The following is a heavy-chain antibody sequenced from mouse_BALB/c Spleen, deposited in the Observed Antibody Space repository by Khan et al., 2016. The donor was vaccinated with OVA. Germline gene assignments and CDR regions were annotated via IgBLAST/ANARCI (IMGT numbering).Heavy chain of an antibody. Sequence: VQLLETGPGLVAPSQSLSITCTVSGFSLNSYGVHWVRQPPGKGLEWLGIIWAGGSTNYNSALMSRLSISTDNSKSQVFLKMNSLQTDDTAMYYCARDRGYDFEYFDYWGQGTTLTVSS. CDR1: GFSLNSYG. V-gene: IGHV2-9*02. D-gene: IGHD2-4*01. CDR3: ARDRGYDFEYFDY. J-gene: IGHJ2*01. CDR2: IWAGGST.